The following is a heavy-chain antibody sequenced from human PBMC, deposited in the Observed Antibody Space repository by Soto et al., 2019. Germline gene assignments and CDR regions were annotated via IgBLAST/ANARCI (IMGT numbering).Heavy chain of an antibody. J-gene: IGHJ6*02. Sequence: QVQLVESGGGVVQPGRSLRLSCAASGFTFSSYGMHWVRQAPGKGLEWVAVISYDGSNKYYADSVKGRFTISRDNSKNMLYLQMHSRRAEDTAVYYCAKTTVTRNYYYYGMDVWGQGTTVTVSS. CDR2: ISYDGSNK. CDR3: AKTTVTRNYYYYGMDV. CDR1: GFTFSSYG. D-gene: IGHD4-17*01. V-gene: IGHV3-30*18.